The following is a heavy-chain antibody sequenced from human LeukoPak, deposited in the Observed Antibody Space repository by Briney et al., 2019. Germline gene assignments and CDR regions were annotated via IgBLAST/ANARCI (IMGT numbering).Heavy chain of an antibody. Sequence: SQTLSLTCTVSGGSISSGSYYWSWIRQPAGKGLEWIGRIYTSGSTNYNPSLKSRVTISVDTSKNQFSLKLSSVTAADTAVYYCAREGTAMVLEYAFDIWGQGTMVTVSS. V-gene: IGHV4-61*02. D-gene: IGHD5-18*01. CDR2: IYTSGST. J-gene: IGHJ3*02. CDR1: GGSISSGSYY. CDR3: AREGTAMVLEYAFDI.